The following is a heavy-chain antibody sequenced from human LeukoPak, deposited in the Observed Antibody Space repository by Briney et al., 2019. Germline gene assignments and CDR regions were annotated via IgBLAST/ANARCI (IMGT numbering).Heavy chain of an antibody. CDR1: GGSISNHY. Sequence: SETLSLTCTVSGGSISNHYWSWIRQPAGKGLEWIGRIYTSGSINHNPSLKSRVTISVDTSKNQFSLKLSSVTAADTAVYYCARHSGSYYWYYFDYWGQGTLVTVSS. V-gene: IGHV4-4*07. CDR2: IYTSGSI. J-gene: IGHJ4*02. D-gene: IGHD1-26*01. CDR3: ARHSGSYYWYYFDY.